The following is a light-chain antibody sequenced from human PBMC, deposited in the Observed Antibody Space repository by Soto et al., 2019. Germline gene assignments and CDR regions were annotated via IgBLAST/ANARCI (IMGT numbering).Light chain of an antibody. V-gene: IGLV2-14*01. CDR1: SSDIGGYKY. CDR2: DVS. Sequence: QSALTQPASVSGSPGQSITISCTGTSSDIGGYKYVSWYQQKPDKAPKLMIYDVSYRPSGVSDRFSGSKSGNTASLTIPGLQAEDEADYYCSSYASINTHVFGTGTKV. CDR3: SSYASINTHV. J-gene: IGLJ1*01.